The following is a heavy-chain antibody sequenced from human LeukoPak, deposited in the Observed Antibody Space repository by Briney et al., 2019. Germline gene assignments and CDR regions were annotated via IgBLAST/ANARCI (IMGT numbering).Heavy chain of an antibody. CDR1: GYTFNSYD. J-gene: IGHJ4*02. Sequence: ASVKVSCKGSGYTFNSYDINWVRQAPGQGLEWMGWMNPNSGNTGYAQRFQGRVTMTRDTSTSTAYMELSSLGSEDTAVYYCARVSQTPAYYYTSGYYYLGYWGQGTLVTVSS. V-gene: IGHV1-8*01. D-gene: IGHD3-22*01. CDR2: MNPNSGNT. CDR3: ARVSQTPAYYYTSGYYYLGY.